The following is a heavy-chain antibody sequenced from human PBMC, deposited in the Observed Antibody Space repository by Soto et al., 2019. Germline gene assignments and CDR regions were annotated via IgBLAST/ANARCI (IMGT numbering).Heavy chain of an antibody. CDR3: ARDRLPRPDIMFTFGGVIPDAFDI. CDR1: GYTFTSYG. Sequence: ASVKVSCKASGYTFTSYGITWVRPAPGQGLEWVGWISAYNGNTNYAQKLQGRVTMTTDTSTSTAYLELRSLRSDDTAVYYCARDRLPRPDIMFTFGGVIPDAFDIWGQGTMVTVSS. V-gene: IGHV1-18*01. J-gene: IGHJ3*02. D-gene: IGHD3-16*02. CDR2: ISAYNGNT.